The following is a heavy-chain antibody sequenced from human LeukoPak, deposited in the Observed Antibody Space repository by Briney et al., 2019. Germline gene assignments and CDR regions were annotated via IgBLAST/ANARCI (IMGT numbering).Heavy chain of an antibody. CDR3: ARETNGNYSSQIDY. V-gene: IGHV3-48*04. CDR1: GFSFRSYS. D-gene: IGHD4-17*01. CDR2: ISDTSETM. J-gene: IGHJ4*02. Sequence: GGSLRLSCAASGFSFRSYSMNWVRQAPGKGLEWLAYISDTSETMSYADSVKGRFTISRDNAKNTLYLQMNSLRAEDTGVYYCARETNGNYSSQIDYWGQGTLVTVSS.